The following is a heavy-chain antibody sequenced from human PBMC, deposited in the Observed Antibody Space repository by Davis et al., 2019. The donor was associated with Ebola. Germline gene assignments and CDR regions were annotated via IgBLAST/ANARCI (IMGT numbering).Heavy chain of an antibody. CDR1: GFTISNAW. V-gene: IGHV3-15*01. CDR2: IKRKTDGGTT. J-gene: IGHJ4*02. Sequence: GESLKISCAAFGFTISNAWMSWVRQAPGKGLEWVGRIKRKTDGGTTDYAAPVKGRFTISRDDSKNTLYLQMNSLRDDDTAIYYCATDPDGWLDFDYWGQGTQVTVSS. D-gene: IGHD6-19*01. CDR3: ATDPDGWLDFDY.